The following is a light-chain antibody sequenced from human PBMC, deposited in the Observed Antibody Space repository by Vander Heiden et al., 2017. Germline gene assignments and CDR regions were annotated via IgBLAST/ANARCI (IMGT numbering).Light chain of an antibody. CDR2: GAS. J-gene: IGKJ1*01. Sequence: EIVMTQSPATLPVSPGERATLSCRASQSVSSNLAWYQQKPGQAPRLLIYGASTRDTGIPARFSGSGYGTEFTLTISSLQSEDFAVYYCQQYNNWPPWTFGQGTKVEIK. V-gene: IGKV3-15*01. CDR1: QSVSSN. CDR3: QQYNNWPPWT.